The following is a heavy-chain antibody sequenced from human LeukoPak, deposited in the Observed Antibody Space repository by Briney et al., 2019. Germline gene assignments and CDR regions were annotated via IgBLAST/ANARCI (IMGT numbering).Heavy chain of an antibody. J-gene: IGHJ4*02. CDR1: GYTFTGYY. CDR3: ARAGSGWQGGFDY. V-gene: IGHV1-2*06. D-gene: IGHD6-19*01. Sequence: ASVKVSCKASGYTFTGYYMHWVRQAPGQGLEWMGRINPNSGGTNYAQKFQGRVTMTRDTSISTAYMELSMLRSDDTAVYYCARAGSGWQGGFDYWGQGTLVTVSS. CDR2: INPNSGGT.